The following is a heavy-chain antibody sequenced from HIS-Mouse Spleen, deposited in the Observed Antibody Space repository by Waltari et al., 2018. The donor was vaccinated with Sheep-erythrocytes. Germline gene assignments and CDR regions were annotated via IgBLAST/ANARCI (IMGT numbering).Heavy chain of an antibody. D-gene: IGHD3-22*01. V-gene: IGHV4-34*01. CDR2: INHSGST. J-gene: IGHJ5*02. Sequence: QVQLQQWGTGLLKPSETLSLTCAVYGWSFSGYYWSWIRQPPGKGLEWIGEINHSGSTNYNPSLKSRVTISVDTSKNQFSLKLSSVTAADTAVYYCARSITMIVVVIKTNWFDPWGQGTLVTVSS. CDR3: ARSITMIVVVIKTNWFDP. CDR1: GWSFSGYY.